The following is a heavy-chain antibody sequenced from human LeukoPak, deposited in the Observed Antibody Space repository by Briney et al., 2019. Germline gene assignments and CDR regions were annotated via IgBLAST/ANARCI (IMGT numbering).Heavy chain of an antibody. CDR1: GYTFTGYY. CDR2: INPNSGGT. D-gene: IGHD6-19*01. CDR3: ARLLVVAGTNYYYMDV. V-gene: IGHV1-2*02. J-gene: IGHJ6*03. Sequence: GASVKVSRKASGYTFTGYYMHWVRQAPGQGLEWMGWINPNSGGTNYAQKFQGRVTMTTDTSTNTAYMDLTSLRSDDTAVYYCARLLVVAGTNYYYMDVWGKGTTVTVSS.